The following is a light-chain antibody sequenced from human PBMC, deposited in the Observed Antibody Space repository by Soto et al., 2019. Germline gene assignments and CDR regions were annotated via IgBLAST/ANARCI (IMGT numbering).Light chain of an antibody. V-gene: IGKV1-5*01. J-gene: IGKJ1*01. Sequence: DIQMTQSPSTLSASVGNTVTVTCRASQSVSGWLAWYQQKPGKAPKLLVYDASTLQSGVASRFSGSGSGTEFTLIISGLQPDDSATYYCQQYTNTNNPWMFGQGTKVDIK. CDR2: DAS. CDR1: QSVSGW. CDR3: QQYTNTNNPWM.